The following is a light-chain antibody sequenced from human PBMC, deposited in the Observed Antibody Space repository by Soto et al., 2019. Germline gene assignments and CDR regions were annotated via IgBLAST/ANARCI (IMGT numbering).Light chain of an antibody. CDR2: EGS. V-gene: IGLV2-23*01. CDR3: CSYAGATTVI. CDR1: SSDVGSYNL. J-gene: IGLJ2*01. Sequence: QSALTQPASVSGCPGQSITISCTGTSSDVGSYNLVSWYQQHPGKAPKLMIYEGSNRPSGVSNRFSGSKSGNTASLTISGLQPEDEADYYCCSYAGATTVIFGGGTKLTVL.